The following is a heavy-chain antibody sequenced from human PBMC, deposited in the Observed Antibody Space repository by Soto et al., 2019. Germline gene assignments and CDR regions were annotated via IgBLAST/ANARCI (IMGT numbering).Heavy chain of an antibody. V-gene: IGHV1-46*01. CDR3: ARSPRHPYDY. CDR2: INPTGGST. CDR1: GYTFTSYY. Sequence: SVKVSSHASGYTFTSYYMHWVRQAPGPGLERMGKINPTGGSTRYAQKLQGRVTMTTDTSTSTAYMELRSLRSDDTAVYYCARSPRHPYDYWGQGTLVTVSS. J-gene: IGHJ4*02.